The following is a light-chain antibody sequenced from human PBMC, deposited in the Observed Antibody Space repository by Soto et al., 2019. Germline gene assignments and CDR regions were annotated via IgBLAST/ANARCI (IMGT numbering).Light chain of an antibody. CDR2: DAY. J-gene: IGKJ5*01. V-gene: IGKV3-11*01. CDR1: QSFRGL. CDR3: QQRHMWPIT. Sequence: EIVMTPSPASLSVSPGERATLSCRASQSFRGLLAWYQQKPGQAPRLLIYDAYNRATGIPPRFSGSGSGTDFTLTISSLEPEDSAVYYCQQRHMWPITFGQGTRLENK.